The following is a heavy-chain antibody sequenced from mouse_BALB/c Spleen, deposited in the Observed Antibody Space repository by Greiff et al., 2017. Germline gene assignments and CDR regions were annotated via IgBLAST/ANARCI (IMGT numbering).Heavy chain of an antibody. CDR2: SGRNDNE. Sequence: KESGPGILQPSQTLSLTCSFSGFSLSTYGIGVGRIHQPSGKGLEWLVHSGRNDNEYYNTALKSRLTISKDTTNNQVVLKIASVDTTDTATYYCARIANDGYFDYWGQGTTLTVSS. V-gene: IGHV8-11*01. D-gene: IGHD2-3*01. CDR3: ARIANDGYFDY. J-gene: IGHJ2*01. CDR1: GFSLSTYGIG.